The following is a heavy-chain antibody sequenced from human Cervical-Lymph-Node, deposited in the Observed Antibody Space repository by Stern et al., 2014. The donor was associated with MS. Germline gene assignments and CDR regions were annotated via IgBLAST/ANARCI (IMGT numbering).Heavy chain of an antibody. D-gene: IGHD2-15*01. CDR2: ISWNSGNI. CDR1: GFTFDDYA. Sequence: EVQLVASGGGLVQPGRSLRLSCAASGFTFDDYAMHWVRQAPGKGLEWVSGISWNSGNISYADSVKGRFTISRDNAKNSLYLQMNSLRAEDTALYYCAKDINLRGTYYFDYWGQGTLVTVSS. V-gene: IGHV3-9*01. J-gene: IGHJ4*02. CDR3: AKDINLRGTYYFDY.